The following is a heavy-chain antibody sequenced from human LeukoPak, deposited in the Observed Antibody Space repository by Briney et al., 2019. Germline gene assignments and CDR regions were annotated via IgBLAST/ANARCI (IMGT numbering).Heavy chain of an antibody. CDR2: IYTSGST. CDR3: AREDSSTYSGQVDY. V-gene: IGHV4-4*07. CDR1: GGSISSYY. D-gene: IGHD2-2*01. Sequence: SETLSLTCTVSGGSISSYYWSWIRQPAGKGLEWIGRIYTSGSTNYNPSLKSRVTMSVDTSKNQFSLKLSSVTAADTAVYYCAREDSSTYSGQVDYWGQGTLVTVSS. J-gene: IGHJ4*02.